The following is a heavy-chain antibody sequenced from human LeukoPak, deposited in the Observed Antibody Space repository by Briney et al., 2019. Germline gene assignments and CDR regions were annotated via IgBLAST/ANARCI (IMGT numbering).Heavy chain of an antibody. V-gene: IGHV3-11*06. CDR2: LSSRSTYA. CDR3: ARMYSGSYSTYFDY. CDR1: GFSFSDHY. D-gene: IGHD1-26*01. J-gene: IGHJ4*02. Sequence: AGVSLRLSCAASGFSFSDHYMSWVRQAPGKGREWISYLSSRSTYAFYADSVKGRFAISRDDAKNSLYLQMNSLRAEDTAVYYCARMYSGSYSTYFDYWGQGTLVTVSS.